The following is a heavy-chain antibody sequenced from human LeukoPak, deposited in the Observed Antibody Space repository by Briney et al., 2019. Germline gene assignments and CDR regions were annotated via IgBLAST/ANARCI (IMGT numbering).Heavy chain of an antibody. V-gene: IGHV1-2*02. CDR3: AVTYGSGSYYAPFDY. D-gene: IGHD3-10*01. Sequence: ASVKVSCKASGYTFTGYYMHWVRQAPGQGLEWMGWINPNSGGTNYAQKFQGRVTMTRDTSISTAYMELSRLRSDDTAVYYCAVTYGSGSYYAPFDYWGQGTLVTVSS. CDR2: INPNSGGT. CDR1: GYTFTGYY. J-gene: IGHJ4*02.